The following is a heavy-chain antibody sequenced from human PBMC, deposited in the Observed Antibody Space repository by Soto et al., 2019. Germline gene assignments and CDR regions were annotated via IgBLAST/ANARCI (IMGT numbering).Heavy chain of an antibody. CDR3: ARRAVATNLYYYYYMDV. Sequence: PSETLSLTCTVSGGSISSYYWSWIRQPPGKGLEWIGYIYYSGSTNYNPSPKSRVTISVDTSKNQFSLKLSSVTAADTAVYYCARRAVATNLYYYYYMDVWGKATTVTVSS. D-gene: IGHD5-12*01. CDR2: IYYSGST. J-gene: IGHJ6*03. CDR1: GGSISSYY. V-gene: IGHV4-59*08.